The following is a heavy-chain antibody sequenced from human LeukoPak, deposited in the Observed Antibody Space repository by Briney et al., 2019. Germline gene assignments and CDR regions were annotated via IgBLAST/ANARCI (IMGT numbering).Heavy chain of an antibody. CDR1: GGSISSSSYY. V-gene: IGHV4-39*01. Sequence: SETLSLTCTVSGGSISSSSYYWGWIRQPPGKGLEWIGSIYYSGSTYYNPSLKSRVTISVDTSKNQFSLKLGSVTAADTAVYYCARGSTAQYYYYYYYMDVWGKGTTVTVSS. J-gene: IGHJ6*03. D-gene: IGHD5-18*01. CDR3: ARGSTAQYYYYYYYMDV. CDR2: IYYSGST.